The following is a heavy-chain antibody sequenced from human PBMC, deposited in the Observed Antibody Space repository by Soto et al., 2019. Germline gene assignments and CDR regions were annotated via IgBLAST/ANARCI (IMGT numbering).Heavy chain of an antibody. CDR3: ARHSRPYNGYNWFDP. Sequence: SETLSLTCTVSGGSISSYYWSWIRQPPGKGLEWIGYMYYGGSTNYNPSLKSRVTISVDTSKNQFSLKLSSVTAADTAVYYCARHSRPYNGYNWFDPWGQGTLVTVSS. CDR2: MYYGGST. J-gene: IGHJ5*02. D-gene: IGHD3-10*01. CDR1: GGSISSYY. V-gene: IGHV4-59*01.